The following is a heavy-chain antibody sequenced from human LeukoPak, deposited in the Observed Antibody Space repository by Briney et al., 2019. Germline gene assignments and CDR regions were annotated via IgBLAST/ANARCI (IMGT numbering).Heavy chain of an antibody. Sequence: LALTCPVSGGSINRGGYDGSGSRQHPGEGREGIGDIYYSGSTYYNPSLKSRVTISVDTSKNQFSLKLSSVTAADTAVYYCAREGYCSSTSCYFAAFDIWGQGTMVTVSS. CDR3: AREGYCSSTSCYFAAFDI. J-gene: IGHJ3*02. CDR1: GGSINRGGYD. CDR2: IYYSGST. D-gene: IGHD2-2*01. V-gene: IGHV4-31*03.